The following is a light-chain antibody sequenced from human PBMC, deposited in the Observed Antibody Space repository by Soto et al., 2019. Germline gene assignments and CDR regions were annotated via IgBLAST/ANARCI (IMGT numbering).Light chain of an antibody. CDR3: QQHAHWPRT. J-gene: IGKJ4*01. V-gene: IGKV3-11*01. CDR2: EAS. Sequence: EIVLTQSPATLSLSPGERATISCRASQSVGNNLAWYQQKPGQAPGLLIYEASTRATGIPARFSGSGSGTDFTLTISSLEPEDFAVYYCQQHAHWPRTFGGGTKVEIK. CDR1: QSVGNN.